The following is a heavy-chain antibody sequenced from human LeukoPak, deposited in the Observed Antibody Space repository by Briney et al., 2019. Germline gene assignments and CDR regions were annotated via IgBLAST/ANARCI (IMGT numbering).Heavy chain of an antibody. CDR2: ISVYDGNT. V-gene: IGHV1-18*01. CDR3: AILAAAKTGDS. Sequence: ASVKDSCKASDSTFRSYGFSWVRQAPGQGLEWMGWISVYDGNTKYSQKFQGRVTMTTDTFTNTAYMELRSLRSDDTATYYCAILAAAKTGDSWGQGTLVSVSS. J-gene: IGHJ4*02. D-gene: IGHD6-13*01. CDR1: DSTFRSYG.